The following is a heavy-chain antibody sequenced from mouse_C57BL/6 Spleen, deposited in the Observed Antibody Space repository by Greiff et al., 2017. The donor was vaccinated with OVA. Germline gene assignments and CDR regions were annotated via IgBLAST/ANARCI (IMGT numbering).Heavy chain of an antibody. J-gene: IGHJ4*01. CDR1: GFTFSSYA. CDR3: ARDSNYNAMDY. CDR2: ISDGGSYT. D-gene: IGHD2-5*01. Sequence: EVKLMESGGGLVKPGGSLKLSCAASGFTFSSYAMSWVRLTPEKRLEWVATISDGGSYTYYPDTVQGRFPISRDNAKNNLYLQMSHLKSEDTAMYYCARDSNYNAMDYWGQGTSVTVSS. V-gene: IGHV5-4*01.